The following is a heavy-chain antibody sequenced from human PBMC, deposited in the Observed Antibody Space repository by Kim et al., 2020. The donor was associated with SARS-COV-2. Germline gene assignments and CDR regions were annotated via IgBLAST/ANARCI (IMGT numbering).Heavy chain of an antibody. D-gene: IGHD5-12*01. CDR3: AKVFDNRGWIDHHYGMDV. Sequence: KSGLTISRDNSKNTLYLQMNSLRVEDTAVYYCAKVFDNRGWIDHHYGMDVWGQGTTVTVSS. J-gene: IGHJ6*02. V-gene: IGHV3-23*01.